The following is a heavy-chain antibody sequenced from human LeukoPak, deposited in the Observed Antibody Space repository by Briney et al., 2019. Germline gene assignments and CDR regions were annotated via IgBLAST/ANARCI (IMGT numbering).Heavy chain of an antibody. CDR2: IKQDGSEK. Sequence: PGGSLRLSCAASGFTFDDYAMTWVRQAPGKGLEWVANIKQDGSEKYYVDSLKGRFTISRDNAKNSLYLQMNSLRVEDTAVYYCVRGDYYGSGNQPTYDYWGQGTLVTVSS. J-gene: IGHJ4*02. D-gene: IGHD3-10*01. CDR1: GFTFDDYA. CDR3: VRGDYYGSGNQPTYDY. V-gene: IGHV3-7*01.